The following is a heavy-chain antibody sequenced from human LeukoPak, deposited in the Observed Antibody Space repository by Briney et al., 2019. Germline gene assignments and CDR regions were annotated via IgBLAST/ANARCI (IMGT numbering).Heavy chain of an antibody. Sequence: ASLKVSSKASGDTFTVHYMHCVRQAPRQRLECMGWINPNSGGTNYAQKLQGRFTMTRDKSISTAYMELSRMRSHHTAVYYCTRDLEWDLRGCALDHWGQGTLVTVSS. D-gene: IGHD1-26*01. CDR3: TRDLEWDLRGCALDH. CDR2: INPNSGGT. J-gene: IGHJ4*02. V-gene: IGHV1-2*02. CDR1: GDTFTVHY.